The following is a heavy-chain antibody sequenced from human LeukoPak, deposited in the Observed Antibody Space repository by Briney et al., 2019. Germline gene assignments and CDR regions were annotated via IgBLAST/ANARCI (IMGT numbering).Heavy chain of an antibody. CDR1: TFTFSNSY. J-gene: IGHJ4*02. V-gene: IGHV3-11*01. Sequence: GGSRRLSGVASTFTFSNSYMSWIRQAPGKGLEWISYISSSAGTIFYADSVEGRFTVSRDNTKNSLYLQMNALRADDTAVYYCARTIGTGPLGHFDYWGQGTLVTVSS. D-gene: IGHD3/OR15-3a*01. CDR2: ISSSAGTI. CDR3: ARTIGTGPLGHFDY.